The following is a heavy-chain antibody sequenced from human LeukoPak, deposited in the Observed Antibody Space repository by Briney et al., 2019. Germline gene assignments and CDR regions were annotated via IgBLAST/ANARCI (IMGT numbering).Heavy chain of an antibody. CDR3: ARQTGSGLFILP. V-gene: IGHV4-39*01. CDR2: IYYSGNT. D-gene: IGHD3/OR15-3a*01. J-gene: IGHJ4*02. Sequence: WIRQPPGKGLEWIGSIYYSGNTYYNASLKSQVSISIDTSKNQFSLGLTSVTAADTAVYYCARQTGSGLFILPGGQGTLVTVSS.